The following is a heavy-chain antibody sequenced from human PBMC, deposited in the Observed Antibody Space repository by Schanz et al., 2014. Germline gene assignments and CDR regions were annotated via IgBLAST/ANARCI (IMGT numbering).Heavy chain of an antibody. CDR2: IYSGIGA. D-gene: IGHD3-22*01. V-gene: IGHV3-66*01. J-gene: IGHJ4*02. CDR1: GFTVSSNH. CDR3: ARVHHYDPRGWGYFDY. Sequence: EGQLAESGGGLVQPGGSLRLSCAVSGFTVSSNHMSWVRQAPGKGLEWVSVIYSGIGAYYADSVKDRFTVSRDNSKNTVYLQMNRLRAEDTAVDYCARVHHYDPRGWGYFDYWGQGALVTVSS.